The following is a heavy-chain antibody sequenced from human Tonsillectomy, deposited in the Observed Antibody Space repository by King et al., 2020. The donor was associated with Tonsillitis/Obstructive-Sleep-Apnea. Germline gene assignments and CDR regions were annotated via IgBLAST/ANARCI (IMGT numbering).Heavy chain of an antibody. V-gene: IGHV1-3*01. D-gene: IGHD3-3*01. J-gene: IGHJ4*02. CDR2: INAGNGNT. CDR1: GYTFTSYA. Sequence: VQLVQSGAEVKKPGASVKVSCKASGYTFTSYAMHWVRQAPGQRLEWMGWINAGNGNTKYSQKFQGRVTITRVTSASTAYMGLSSLRSEDTAVYYCARDPLRFLEWLMFDYWGQGTLVTVSS. CDR3: ARDPLRFLEWLMFDY.